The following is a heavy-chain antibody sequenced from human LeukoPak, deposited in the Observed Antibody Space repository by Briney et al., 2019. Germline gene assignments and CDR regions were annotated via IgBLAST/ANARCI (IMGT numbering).Heavy chain of an antibody. CDR3: ARGLLMVRGVIEYFDY. J-gene: IGHJ4*02. CDR2: IYTSGST. D-gene: IGHD3-10*01. CDR1: GGSISSGSYY. V-gene: IGHV4-61*02. Sequence: SETLSLTCTVSGGSISSGSYYWSWIRQPAGKGLEWIGRIYTSGSTNYNPSLKSRVTISVDTSKNQFSLKLSSVTAADTAVYYCARGLLMVRGVIEYFDYWGQGTLVTVSS.